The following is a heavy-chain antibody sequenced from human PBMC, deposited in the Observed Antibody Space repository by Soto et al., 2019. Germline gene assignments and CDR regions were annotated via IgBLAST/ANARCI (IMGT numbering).Heavy chain of an antibody. CDR1: GVTFSSYD. Sequence: GGSLRLSCAASGVTFSSYDMHWVRQATGKGLEWVSAIGTAGDTYYPGSVKGRFTISRENAKNSLYLQMNSLRAEDTAVYYCARDGYYYDSSGRNDAFDIWGQGTMVTVSS. J-gene: IGHJ3*02. CDR3: ARDGYYYDSSGRNDAFDI. CDR2: IGTAGDT. V-gene: IGHV3-13*01. D-gene: IGHD3-22*01.